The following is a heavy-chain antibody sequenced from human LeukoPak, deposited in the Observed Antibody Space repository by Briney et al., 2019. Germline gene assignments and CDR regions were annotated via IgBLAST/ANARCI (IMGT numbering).Heavy chain of an antibody. V-gene: IGHV4-59*01. D-gene: IGHD2-2*01. CDR3: ARLTVPLRFDP. CDR2: IFYSGRT. CDR1: GGSISSYY. J-gene: IGHJ5*02. Sequence: SETLSLTCTVSGGSISSYYWNWIRQPPGKGLEYIGYIFYSGRTNYNPSLKSRVTLSVDTSKNWFSLRLTSVTAADTAVYYCARLTVPLRFDPWGQGTLVTVSS.